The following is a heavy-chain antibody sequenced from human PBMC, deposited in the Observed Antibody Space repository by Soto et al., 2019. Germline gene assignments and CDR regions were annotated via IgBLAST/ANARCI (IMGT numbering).Heavy chain of an antibody. D-gene: IGHD5-18*01. CDR2: IRSKVNTYAT. CDR3: TRRRDWTAMDPLDY. CDR1: GFTFSDSA. V-gene: IGHV3-73*02. Sequence: EVQLVESGGGLVQPGGSLKLSCAASGFTFSDSAMHWVRQASGKGLEWVGRIRSKVNTYATAYAASVKGRFTISRDDSMNTAYLQMNSLKTEDTAVYDCTRRRDWTAMDPLDYWGQGTLVTVSS. J-gene: IGHJ4*02.